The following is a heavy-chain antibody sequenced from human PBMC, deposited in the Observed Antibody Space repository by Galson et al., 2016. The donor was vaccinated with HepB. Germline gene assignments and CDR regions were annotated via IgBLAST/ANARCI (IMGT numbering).Heavy chain of an antibody. CDR3: ARGRDGYNFGFDY. V-gene: IGHV3-21*01. CDR1: GFTFSSYS. J-gene: IGHJ4*02. CDR2: ISSRSGYI. D-gene: IGHD5-24*01. Sequence: SLRLSCAASGFTFSSYSMNWVRQAPGKGLEWVSSISSRSGYIYYADSVKGRFTISRDNAKNSLYLQMNSLRAEDTAVYYCARGRDGYNFGFDYWGQGTLVTVSS.